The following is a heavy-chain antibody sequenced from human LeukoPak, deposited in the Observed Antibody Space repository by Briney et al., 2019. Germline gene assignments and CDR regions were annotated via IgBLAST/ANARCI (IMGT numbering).Heavy chain of an antibody. CDR3: ASSTTVTTSFGANWFDP. Sequence: SETLSLTCAVYGGSFSGYYWSWIRQPPGKGLEWTGEINHSGSTNYNPSLKSRVTISVDTSKNQFSLKLSSVTAADTAVYYCASSTTVTTSFGANWFDPWGQGTLVTVSS. CDR1: GGSFSGYY. J-gene: IGHJ5*02. CDR2: INHSGST. V-gene: IGHV4-34*01. D-gene: IGHD4-17*01.